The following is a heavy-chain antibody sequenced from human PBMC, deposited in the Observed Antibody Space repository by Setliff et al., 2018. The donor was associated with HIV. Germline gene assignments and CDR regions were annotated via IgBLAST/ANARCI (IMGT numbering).Heavy chain of an antibody. CDR1: GGSISSDNW. J-gene: IGHJ3*02. CDR2: IYHSEYT. D-gene: IGHD2-21*02. CDR3: AREVDVVTTSDAFDI. V-gene: IGHV4-4*02. Sequence: ASETLSLTCAVSGGSISSDNWWTWVRQPPGKGLEWIGEIYHSEYTNYNASLKSRVSISLDTSMNQFSLKLTSVTAADTAVYYCAREVDVVTTSDAFDIWGQGTMVTVS.